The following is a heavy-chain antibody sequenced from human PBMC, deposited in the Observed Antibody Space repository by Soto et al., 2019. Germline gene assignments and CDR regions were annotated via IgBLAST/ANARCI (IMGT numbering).Heavy chain of an antibody. CDR2: INHSGST. CDR3: ARGGGIQLWLRY. CDR1: GGSFSGYY. D-gene: IGHD5-18*01. V-gene: IGHV4-34*01. Sequence: QVQLQQWGAGLSKPSETLSLTCAVYGGSFSGYYWSWIRQPPGKGLEWIGEINHSGSTNYNPSLKSRVTISVDTSKNQFSLKLSSVTAADTAVYYCARGGGIQLWLRYWGQGTLVTVSS. J-gene: IGHJ4*02.